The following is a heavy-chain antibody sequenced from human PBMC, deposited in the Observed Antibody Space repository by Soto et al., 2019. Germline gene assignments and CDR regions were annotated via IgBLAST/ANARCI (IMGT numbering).Heavy chain of an antibody. D-gene: IGHD2-2*01. V-gene: IGHV1-69*08. J-gene: IGHJ3*02. CDR1: GGTFSSYT. Sequence: QVQLVQSGAEVKKPGSSVKVSCKASGGTFSSYTISWVRQAPGQGLEWMGRIIPILGIANYAQKFQGRVTITADKSTSTAYMELSSLRSEDTGVYYCARDGGIVVVGAFDIWGQGTMVTVSS. CDR3: ARDGGIVVVGAFDI. CDR2: IIPILGIA.